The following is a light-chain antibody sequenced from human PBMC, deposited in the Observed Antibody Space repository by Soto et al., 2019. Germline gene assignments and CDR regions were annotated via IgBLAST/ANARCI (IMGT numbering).Light chain of an antibody. CDR1: SSDVGGYNY. CDR3: ISYAGSNNLV. CDR2: DVS. Sequence: QSALTQPPSASGSLGQSVTISCTGTSSDVGGYNYDSWYQQHPGKAPKLLIYDVSHRPSGVPDRFSGSKSGNTASLTVSGLQAEDEVDYYCISYAGSNNLVFGTGTKVTVL. V-gene: IGLV2-8*01. J-gene: IGLJ1*01.